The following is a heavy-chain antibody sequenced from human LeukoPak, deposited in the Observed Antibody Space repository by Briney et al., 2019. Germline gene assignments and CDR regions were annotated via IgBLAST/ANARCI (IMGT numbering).Heavy chain of an antibody. CDR2: IKQDGSEK. CDR1: GFTFSIYW. CDR3: ARARGFVVAVAATYYFDY. D-gene: IGHD2-15*01. V-gene: IGHV3-7*01. J-gene: IGHJ4*02. Sequence: PGGSLRLSCAASGFTFSIYWMSWVRQAPGKGLEWVANIKQDGSEKYYVDSVKGRFTISRDNAKNSLYLQMNSLRAEDTAVYYCARARGFVVAVAATYYFDYWGQGTLVTVSS.